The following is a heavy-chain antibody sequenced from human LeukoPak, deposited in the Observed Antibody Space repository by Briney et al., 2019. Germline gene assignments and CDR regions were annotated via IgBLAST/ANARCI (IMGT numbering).Heavy chain of an antibody. CDR2: IKSRTDGGTT. CDR3: TTDLIVVVIRVDAFDI. V-gene: IGHV3-15*01. Sequence: GGSLRLSCAASGFTFSNAWMSWVRHAPGKGLEWVGRIKSRTDGGTTDYAAPVKGRFTISRDDSKNTLYLQMNSLKTEDTAVYYCTTDLIVVVIRVDAFDIWGQGTMVTVSS. J-gene: IGHJ3*02. D-gene: IGHD3-22*01. CDR1: GFTFSNAW.